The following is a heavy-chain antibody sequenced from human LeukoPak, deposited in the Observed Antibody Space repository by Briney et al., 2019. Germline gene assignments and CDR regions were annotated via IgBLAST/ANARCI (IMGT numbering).Heavy chain of an antibody. CDR3: ARGGYTADY. D-gene: IGHD5-24*01. CDR2: IYYGGST. V-gene: IGHV4-59*01. J-gene: IGHJ4*02. Sequence: SETLSLTCSVSGGSISSYYWSWIRQPPGKGLEWIGYIYYGGSTNYNPSLKSRVTISVDTSKNQFSLKLSSVTAADTAVYFRARGGYTADYWGQGTLVTVSS. CDR1: GGSISSYY.